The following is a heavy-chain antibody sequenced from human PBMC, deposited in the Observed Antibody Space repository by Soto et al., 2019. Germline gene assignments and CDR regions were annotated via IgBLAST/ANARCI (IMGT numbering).Heavy chain of an antibody. CDR2: IIPILGIA. CDR3: ARVEYSGSYYFDY. Sequence: SVKVSCKASGGTFSSYTISWVRQAPGQGLEWMGRIIPILGIANYAQKFQGRVTITADKSTSTAYMELNSLKTEDTAVYYCARVEYSGSYYFDYWGQGTLVTVSS. V-gene: IGHV1-69*02. CDR1: GGTFSSYT. J-gene: IGHJ4*02. D-gene: IGHD1-26*01.